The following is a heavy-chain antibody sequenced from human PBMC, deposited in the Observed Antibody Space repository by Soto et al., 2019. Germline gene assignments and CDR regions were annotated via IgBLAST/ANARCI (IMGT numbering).Heavy chain of an antibody. J-gene: IGHJ6*02. CDR1: GGTFSSYA. CDR2: IIPIFGTA. D-gene: IGHD6-13*01. Sequence: SVKVSCKASGGTFSSYAISWVRQAPGQGLEWMGGIIPIFGTANYAQKFQGRVTITADESTSTAYMELSSLRSEDTAVYYCARNSAAGTPYYYYYGMDVWGQGTTVTVSS. CDR3: ARNSAAGTPYYYYYGMDV. V-gene: IGHV1-69*13.